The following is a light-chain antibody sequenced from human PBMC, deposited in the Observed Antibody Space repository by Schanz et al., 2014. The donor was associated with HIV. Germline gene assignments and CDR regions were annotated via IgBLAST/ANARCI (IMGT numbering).Light chain of an antibody. Sequence: EIVLTQSPGTLSLSPGERATLSCRASQSVTSRYFAWYQQKPGQAPRLLIYGASNKATGIPDRFSGSGSGTDFTLTISRLEPEDFAVYYCQQYSDWPPSTFGQGTKVEIK. V-gene: IGKV3-20*01. CDR1: QSVTSRY. CDR3: QQYSDWPPST. CDR2: GAS. J-gene: IGKJ2*01.